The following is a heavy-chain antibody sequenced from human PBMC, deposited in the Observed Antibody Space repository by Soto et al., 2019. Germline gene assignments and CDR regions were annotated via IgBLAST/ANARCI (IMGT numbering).Heavy chain of an antibody. CDR2: INHSGST. V-gene: IGHV4-34*01. CDR1: GGSFSGYY. J-gene: IGHJ6*02. D-gene: IGHD2-2*01. CDR3: ARGRRPKPRNIGYCSSTSCYQARRGDSGMDV. Sequence: SETLSLTCAVYGGSFSGYYWSWIRQPPGKGLEWIGEINHSGSTNYNPSLKSRVTISVDTSKNQFSLKLSSVTAADTAVYYCARGRRPKPRNIGYCSSTSCYQARRGDSGMDVWGQGTTVTVSS.